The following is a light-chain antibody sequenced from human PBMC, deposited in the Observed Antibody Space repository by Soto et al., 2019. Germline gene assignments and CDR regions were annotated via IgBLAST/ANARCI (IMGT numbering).Light chain of an antibody. CDR3: QQYGSSLSWT. CDR1: QSVSSSY. CDR2: GAS. Sequence: EIVLTQSPGTLSLSPGERATLSCRASQSVSSSYLAWYQQKPGQAPRLLIYGASSRATGIPDRFSGSGSGTDFTLTISRLEPEYVAVYYCQQYGSSLSWTFGQGTKVDIK. J-gene: IGKJ1*01. V-gene: IGKV3-20*01.